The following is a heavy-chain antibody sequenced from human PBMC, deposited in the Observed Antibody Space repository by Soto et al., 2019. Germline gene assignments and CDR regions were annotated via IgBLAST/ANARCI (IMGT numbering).Heavy chain of an antibody. CDR2: IYYSGST. Sequence: SDTLSLTCTVSGGSISSGGYYWSWIRQHPGKGLEWIGYIYYSGSTYYNPSLKSRVTISVDTSKNQFSLKLSSVTAADTAVYYCARAGLGYYDNGIDYWGQGTLVNVSS. CDR1: GGSISSGGYY. V-gene: IGHV4-31*03. J-gene: IGHJ4*02. D-gene: IGHD3-22*01. CDR3: ARAGLGYYDNGIDY.